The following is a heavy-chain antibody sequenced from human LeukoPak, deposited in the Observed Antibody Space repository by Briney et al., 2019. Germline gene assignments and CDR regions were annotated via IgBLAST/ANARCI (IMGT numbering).Heavy chain of an antibody. Sequence: SETLSLTCTVSGGSISSYYWSWIRQPPGKGLEWIGYIYYSGSTNYNPSLKSRVTISVDTSKNQFSLKLSSVTAADTAVYYCARRLPGIAATNWGQGTLVTVSS. J-gene: IGHJ4*02. CDR3: ARRLPGIAATN. CDR2: IYYSGST. CDR1: GGSISSYY. D-gene: IGHD6-13*01. V-gene: IGHV4-59*12.